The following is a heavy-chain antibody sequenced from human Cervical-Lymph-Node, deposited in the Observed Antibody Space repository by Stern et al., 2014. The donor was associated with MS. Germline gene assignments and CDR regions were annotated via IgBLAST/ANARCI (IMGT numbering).Heavy chain of an antibody. D-gene: IGHD6-13*01. CDR1: GFSFSPYA. CDR3: ASAYSSSHYYFDY. Sequence: VQLLESGGGVVQPGGSLRLSCAASGFSFSPYAMHWVRQAPGKGLEWVALIWYDGSNPYYADSVTGRFIISRDNFKNTLYLQMNSLSAEDTAVYYCASAYSSSHYYFDYWGQGTLVTVSS. J-gene: IGHJ4*02. V-gene: IGHV3-33*01. CDR2: IWYDGSNP.